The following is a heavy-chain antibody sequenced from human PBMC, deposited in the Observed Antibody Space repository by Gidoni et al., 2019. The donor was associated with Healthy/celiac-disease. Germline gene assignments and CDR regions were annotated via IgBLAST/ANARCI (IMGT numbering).Heavy chain of an antibody. Sequence: QVQLVESGGGVVQPGRSLRLSCAASGFTFSSYGMHWVRQAPGKGLEWVAVISYDGSNKYYADSVKGRFTISRDNSKNTLYLQMNSLRAEDTAVYYCAKDRWFGELSGYFDYWGQGTLVTVSS. CDR2: ISYDGSNK. V-gene: IGHV3-30*18. D-gene: IGHD3-10*01. CDR1: GFTFSSYG. J-gene: IGHJ4*02. CDR3: AKDRWFGELSGYFDY.